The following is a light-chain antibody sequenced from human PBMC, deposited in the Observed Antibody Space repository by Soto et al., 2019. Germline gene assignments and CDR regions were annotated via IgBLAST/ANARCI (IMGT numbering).Light chain of an antibody. CDR2: LNSDGSH. V-gene: IGLV4-69*01. Sequence: QPVLTQSPSASASLGDSVKLTCTLSSGHSTYAIAWHQQQPEKGPRYLMKLNSDGSHSKRDGIPDRFSGSSSGAERYLTISSRQSEDEADYYCQTWGTGKVVVGGGTKLTVL. CDR1: SGHSTYA. CDR3: QTWGTGKVV. J-gene: IGLJ2*01.